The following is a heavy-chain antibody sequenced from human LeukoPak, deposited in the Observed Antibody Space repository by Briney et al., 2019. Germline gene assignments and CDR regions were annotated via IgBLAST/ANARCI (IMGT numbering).Heavy chain of an antibody. V-gene: IGHV3-64*01. CDR3: ARLVGGSYSDY. D-gene: IGHD1-26*01. CDR1: GFTFSSYA. J-gene: IGHJ4*02. Sequence: GGSLRLSCVASGFTFSSYAMHWVRQAPGKGLEYISVISSNGHSTYYANSVKGRFSISRDNSKNTLYLQMGSLRAEDMAVYYCARLVGGSYSDYWGQGTLVTVSS. CDR2: ISSNGHST.